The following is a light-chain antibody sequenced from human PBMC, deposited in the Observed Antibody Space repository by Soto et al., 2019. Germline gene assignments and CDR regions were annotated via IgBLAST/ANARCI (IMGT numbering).Light chain of an antibody. J-gene: IGKJ1*01. V-gene: IGKV3-20*01. CDR1: QSVSSSY. Sequence: EIVLTLSAGTLSLSPGQRATLSCRATQSVSSSYLAWYQQKPGQAPRLLIYGASTRATGIPDRFSGSGSGTDFTLTISRLEPEDSAAYYCQQYGSSPTWTFGQGTKVDIK. CDR2: GAS. CDR3: QQYGSSPTWT.